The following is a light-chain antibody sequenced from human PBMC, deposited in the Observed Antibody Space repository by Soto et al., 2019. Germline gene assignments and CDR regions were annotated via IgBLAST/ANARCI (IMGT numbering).Light chain of an antibody. CDR1: SSDVGCYNL. J-gene: IGLJ2*01. Sequence: QSALTQPASVSGSPGQSITISCTGTSSDVGCYNLVSWYQQHPGNAPKLMIYEDTNRPSGVSNRFSGSKSGNTASLTISGLQAEDEADYYCSSYAGSTTYVVFGGGTKLTVL. V-gene: IGLV2-23*01. CDR3: SSYAGSTTYVV. CDR2: EDT.